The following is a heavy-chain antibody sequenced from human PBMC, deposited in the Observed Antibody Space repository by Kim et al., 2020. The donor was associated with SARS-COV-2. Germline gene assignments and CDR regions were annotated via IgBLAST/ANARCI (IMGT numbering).Heavy chain of an antibody. J-gene: IGHJ6*02. V-gene: IGHV3-23*01. CDR2: ISGSGGST. CDR3: AKHGVRSYYYSRDPLAPTYRMDA. D-gene: IGHD3-22*01. CDR1: GFTFSSYA. Sequence: GGSLRLSCAASGFTFSSYAMSWVRQAPGKGLEWVSAISGSGGSTYYADSVKGRFTISRDNSKNTLYLQMNSLRAEDTAVYYCAKHGVRSYYYSRDPLAPTYRMDAWGQGTTVTVSS.